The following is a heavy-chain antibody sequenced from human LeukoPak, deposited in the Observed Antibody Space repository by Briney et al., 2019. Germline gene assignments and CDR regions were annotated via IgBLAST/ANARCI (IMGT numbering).Heavy chain of an antibody. J-gene: IGHJ4*02. CDR1: GFTFSSYS. D-gene: IGHD6-13*01. CDR3: ASRNPGAAAGTSY. V-gene: IGHV3-21*01. Sequence: PGGSLRLSCAASGFTFSSYSMNWVRQAPGKGLEWVSSISSSSSYIYYADSVKGRFTISRDNAKNSLYLQMNSLRAEDTAVYYCASRNPGAAAGTSYWGQGTLVTVSS. CDR2: ISSSSSYI.